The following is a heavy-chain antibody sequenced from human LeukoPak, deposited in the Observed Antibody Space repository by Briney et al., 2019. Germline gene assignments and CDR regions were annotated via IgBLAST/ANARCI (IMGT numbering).Heavy chain of an antibody. CDR1: GGSFSGYY. D-gene: IGHD3-3*01. CDR3: ARTTTIFGERTYQKYYFDY. V-gene: IGHV4-34*01. CDR2: INHSGST. J-gene: IGHJ4*02. Sequence: PSETLSLTCAVYGGSFSGYYWSWIRQPPGKGLEWIGEINHSGSTNYNPSLKSRVTISVDTSKSQFSLKLSSVTAADTAVYYCARTTTIFGERTYQKYYFDYWGQGTLVTVSS.